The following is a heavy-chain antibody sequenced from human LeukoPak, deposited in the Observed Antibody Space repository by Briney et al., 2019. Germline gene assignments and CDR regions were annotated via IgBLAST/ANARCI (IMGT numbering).Heavy chain of an antibody. CDR3: ARESSSLSRAFDF. CDR2: ISTDGSNT. CDR1: GFTFSGYW. Sequence: QPGGSLRLSCAASGFTFSGYWMHWVRQAPGKGLVWVSRISTDGSNTNYADSVKGRFTFSRDNANNTLYLQMDSLRAEDTAVYYCARESSSLSRAFDFWGRGTMVTVSS. J-gene: IGHJ3*01. V-gene: IGHV3-74*01. D-gene: IGHD2-2*01.